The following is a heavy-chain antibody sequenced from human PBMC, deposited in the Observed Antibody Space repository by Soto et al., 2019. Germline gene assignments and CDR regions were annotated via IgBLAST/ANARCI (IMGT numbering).Heavy chain of an antibody. CDR3: ATLIRPYYDILTGYPT. J-gene: IGHJ4*02. Sequence: SVKVSCKASGGTFSSYAISWVRQAPGQGLEWMGGIIPIFGTANYAQKFQGRVTITADESTSTAYMELSSLRSEDTAVYYGATLIRPYYDILTGYPTWGQGTLVTVSS. V-gene: IGHV1-69*13. CDR2: IIPIFGTA. CDR1: GGTFSSYA. D-gene: IGHD3-9*01.